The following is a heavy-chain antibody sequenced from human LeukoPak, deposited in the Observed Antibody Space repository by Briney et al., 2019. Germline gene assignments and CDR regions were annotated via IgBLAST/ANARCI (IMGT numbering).Heavy chain of an antibody. J-gene: IGHJ4*02. V-gene: IGHV3-7*01. D-gene: IGHD3-22*01. CDR3: ARAYYYDSSGYSHYFDY. CDR2: IKQDGSEK. Sequence: PGGSLRLSCPASGFTFSSYWMSWVRQAPGKGLEWVANIKQDGSEKYYVDSVKGRFTISRDNAKNSLYLQMNSLRAEDTAVYYCARAYYYDSSGYSHYFDYWGQGTLVTVSS. CDR1: GFTFSSYW.